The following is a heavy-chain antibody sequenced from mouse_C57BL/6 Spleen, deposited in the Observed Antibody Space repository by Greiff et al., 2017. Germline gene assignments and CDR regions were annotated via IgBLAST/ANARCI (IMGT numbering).Heavy chain of an antibody. CDR1: GFNIKDDY. Sequence: EVKLQESGAELVRPGASVKLSCTASGFNIKDDYMHWVKQRPEQGLEWIGWIDPENGDTEYASKFQGKATITADTSSNTAYLQLSSLTSEDTAVYYCTALLLRYWGHGTTLTVSS. V-gene: IGHV14-4*01. D-gene: IGHD1-1*01. CDR2: IDPENGDT. J-gene: IGHJ2*01. CDR3: TALLLRY.